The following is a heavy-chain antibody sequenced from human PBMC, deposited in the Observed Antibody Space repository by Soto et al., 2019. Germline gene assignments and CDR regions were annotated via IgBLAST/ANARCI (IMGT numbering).Heavy chain of an antibody. CDR3: ALWNYYYYGMDV. Sequence: LRLSCAASGFTFSSYWMHWVRQAPGKGLVWVSRINSDGSSTSDADSVKGRFTISRDNAKNTLYLQMNSLRAEDTAVYYCALWNYYYYGMDVWGQGTTVTVS. J-gene: IGHJ6*02. CDR2: INSDGSST. D-gene: IGHD1-1*01. CDR1: GFTFSSYW. V-gene: IGHV3-74*01.